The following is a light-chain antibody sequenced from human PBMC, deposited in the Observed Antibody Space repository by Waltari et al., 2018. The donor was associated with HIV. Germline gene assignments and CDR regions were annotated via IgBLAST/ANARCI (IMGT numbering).Light chain of an antibody. J-gene: IGLJ3*02. CDR1: SSNIGSNT. CDR3: AAWDDSLNGRV. CDR2: SNN. Sequence: QSVLTQPPSASGTPGPRVPIPCSGSSSNIGSNTVNWYQQLPGTAPKLLIYSNNQRPSGVPDRFSGSKSGTSASLAISGLQSEDEADYYCAAWDDSLNGRVFGGGTKLTVL. V-gene: IGLV1-44*01.